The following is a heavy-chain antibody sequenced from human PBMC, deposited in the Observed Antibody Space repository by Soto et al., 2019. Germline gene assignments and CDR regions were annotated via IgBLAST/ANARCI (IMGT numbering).Heavy chain of an antibody. CDR1: GGSISSGDYY. V-gene: IGHV4-30-4*01. Sequence: QVQLQESGPGLVKPSQTLSLTCTVSGGSISSGDYYWSWIRQPPGKGLEWIGYIYYSGSTYYNPSLKSRVTXXVXTXXNQFSLKLSSVTAADTAVYYCARDLINDYGYGMDVWGQGTTVTVSS. CDR3: ARDLINDYGYGMDV. J-gene: IGHJ6*02. CDR2: IYYSGST. D-gene: IGHD4-17*01.